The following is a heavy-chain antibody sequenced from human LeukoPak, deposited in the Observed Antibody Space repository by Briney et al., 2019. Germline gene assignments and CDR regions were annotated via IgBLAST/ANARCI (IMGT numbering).Heavy chain of an antibody. Sequence: ASVKVSCKASGYTFTGYYMHWVRQAPGQGLEWMGWINPNSGGTNYAQKFQGRVTMTRDTSISTAYMELSRLRSDDTAVYYCARGYYDFWSGYPDPNDAFDIWGQGTMVTVSS. CDR3: ARGYYDFWSGYPDPNDAFDI. J-gene: IGHJ3*02. CDR2: INPNSGGT. D-gene: IGHD3-3*01. V-gene: IGHV1-2*02. CDR1: GYTFTGYY.